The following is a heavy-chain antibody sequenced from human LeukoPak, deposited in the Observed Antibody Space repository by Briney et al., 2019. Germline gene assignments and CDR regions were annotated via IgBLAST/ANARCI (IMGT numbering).Heavy chain of an antibody. Sequence: PSETLSLTCTVSGGSISSGSYYWSWIRQPAGKGLEWIGRIYTSGSTNYNPSLKSRVTISVDTSKNQFSLKLSSVTAADTAVYYCARRYCSSTSCYEEGAFDIWGQGTMVTVSS. J-gene: IGHJ3*02. CDR1: GGSISSGSYY. D-gene: IGHD2-2*01. V-gene: IGHV4-61*02. CDR2: IYTSGST. CDR3: ARRYCSSTSCYEEGAFDI.